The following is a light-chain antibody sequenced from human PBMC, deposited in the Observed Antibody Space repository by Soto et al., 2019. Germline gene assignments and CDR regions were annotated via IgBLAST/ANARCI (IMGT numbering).Light chain of an antibody. J-gene: IGKJ1*01. V-gene: IGKV1-27*01. CDR3: QKYNSATPT. Sequence: DIQMTQSPSSLSASVGDRVTITCRANQGISNSLAWYQQKPGKVPKLLIYAASTLQSGVPSRFSGSGSGTDFTLTISSLQPEDVATYYCQKYNSATPTFGQGTKVEIK. CDR1: QGISNS. CDR2: AAS.